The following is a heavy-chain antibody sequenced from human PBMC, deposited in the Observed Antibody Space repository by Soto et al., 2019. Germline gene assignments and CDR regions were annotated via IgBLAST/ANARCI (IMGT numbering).Heavy chain of an antibody. Sequence: QVQLQQWGAGLLKPSETLSLTCAVYGGSFSGYYWSWIRQPPGKGLEWIGEINHSGSTNYNPSLNSRDTKAIDPSKKQVSRELNSVTAADTVVYYCAGTSPLERRGKAGSKSDYWGQGTLVTVSS. CDR2: INHSGST. D-gene: IGHD1-1*01. J-gene: IGHJ4*02. V-gene: IGHV4-34*01. CDR3: AGTSPLERRGKAGSKSDY. CDR1: GGSFSGYY.